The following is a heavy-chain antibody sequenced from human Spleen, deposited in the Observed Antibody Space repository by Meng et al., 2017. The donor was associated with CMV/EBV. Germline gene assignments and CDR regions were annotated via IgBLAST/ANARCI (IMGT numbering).Heavy chain of an antibody. J-gene: IGHJ4*02. Sequence: GESLKISCAASGFTFSSYAMHWVRQAPGKGLEWVAVISYDGSNKYYADSVKGRFTISRDNSKNTLYLQMNSLRAEDTAVYYCAMGTEDYWGQGTRVTVSS. V-gene: IGHV3-30*04. CDR3: AMGTEDY. CDR1: GFTFSSYA. D-gene: IGHD7-27*01. CDR2: ISYDGSNK.